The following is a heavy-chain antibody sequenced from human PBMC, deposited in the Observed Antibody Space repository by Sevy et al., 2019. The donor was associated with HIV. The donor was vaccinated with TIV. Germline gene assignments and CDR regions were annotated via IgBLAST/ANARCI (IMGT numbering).Heavy chain of an antibody. J-gene: IGHJ2*01. D-gene: IGHD1-26*01. CDR1: GFTFSSYG. Sequence: GGSLRLSCAASGFTFSSYGMHWVRQAPGKGLEWVAAIWSDGSITYYADSVRGRFAISRDNSKNTVYLQMNSLRAEDTALYSCSRESGSNWYFDLWGRGTLVTVSS. V-gene: IGHV3-33*01. CDR2: IWSDGSIT. CDR3: SRESGSNWYFDL.